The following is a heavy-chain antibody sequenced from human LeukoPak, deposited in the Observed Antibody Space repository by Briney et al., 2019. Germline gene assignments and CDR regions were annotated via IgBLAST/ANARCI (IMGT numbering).Heavy chain of an antibody. V-gene: IGHV4-30-4*01. CDR2: IYHSGST. D-gene: IGHD3-22*01. CDR3: ARLFSGYYYG. Sequence: SETLSLTCTVSGGSISSGDCYWSWIRQPPGKGLEWIGYIYHSGSTYYNPSLKSRVTISVDTSKNQFSLKLSPVTAADTAVYYCARLFSGYYYGWGQGTLVTVSS. CDR1: GGSISSGDCY. J-gene: IGHJ4*02.